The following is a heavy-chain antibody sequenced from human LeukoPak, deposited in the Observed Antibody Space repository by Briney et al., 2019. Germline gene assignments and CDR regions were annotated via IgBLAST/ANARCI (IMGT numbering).Heavy chain of an antibody. V-gene: IGHV4-34*01. D-gene: IGHD3-9*01. J-gene: IGHJ5*02. CDR1: GGSFSGYY. CDR3: ARGGHASNTYYDILTGPKNIFDP. Sequence: PSETLSLTCAVYGGSFSGYYWSWIRQPPGKGLEWIGEINHSGSTNYNPSLKSRVTISVDASKNQFSLKLSSVTAADTAVYYCARGGHASNTYYDILTGPKNIFDPWGQGTLVTVSS. CDR2: INHSGST.